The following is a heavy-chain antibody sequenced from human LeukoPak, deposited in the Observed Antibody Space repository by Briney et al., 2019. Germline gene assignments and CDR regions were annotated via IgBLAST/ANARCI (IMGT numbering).Heavy chain of an antibody. CDR1: GFTFSSFQ. Sequence: QPGGSLRLSCAASGFTFSSFQMTWVRQAPGKGLEWVSYIGGGDSQISYADSVKGRFTISRDNAKNSLYLQMSSLRPEDTAIYYCARWGHSDYSSFPTKFDCWGQGTLVTVSS. J-gene: IGHJ4*02. D-gene: IGHD5-12*01. CDR2: IGGGDSQI. CDR3: ARWGHSDYSSFPTKFDC. V-gene: IGHV3-48*03.